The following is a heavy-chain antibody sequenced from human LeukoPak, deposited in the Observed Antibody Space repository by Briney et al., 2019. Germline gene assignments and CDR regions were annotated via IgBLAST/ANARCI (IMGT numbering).Heavy chain of an antibody. J-gene: IGHJ4*02. CDR1: GFTFSSYG. V-gene: IGHV3-30*02. D-gene: IGHD2-2*01. Sequence: PGGSLRLSCAASGFTFSSYGMHWVRQAPGKGLEWVAFIRYDGSNKYYADSVKGRFTISRDNSKNTLYLQMNSLRAEDTAVYYCAKDPQEYQLPYAPLFFDYWGQGTLVTVSS. CDR2: IRYDGSNK. CDR3: AKDPQEYQLPYAPLFFDY.